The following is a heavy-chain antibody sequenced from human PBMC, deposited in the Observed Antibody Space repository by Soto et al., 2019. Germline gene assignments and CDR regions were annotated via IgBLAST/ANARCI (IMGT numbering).Heavy chain of an antibody. CDR2: INLRGGTT. D-gene: IGHD4-17*01. CDR3: ARGPDDSDVPRWDH. V-gene: IGHV1-46*02. Sequence: QVQLVQSGPEVRKPGASVRLSCATSGYNFNQYYIHWVRQAPGQGLEWMGIINLRGGTTEYAHKFPGRVPVTGDTSTRTAYMELSSLRSEDTAVYFCARGPDDSDVPRWDHWGQGTLITVSS. J-gene: IGHJ4*02. CDR1: GYNFNQYY.